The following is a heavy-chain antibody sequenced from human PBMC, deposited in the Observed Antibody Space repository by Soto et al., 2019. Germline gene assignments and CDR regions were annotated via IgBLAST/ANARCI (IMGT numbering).Heavy chain of an antibody. Sequence: GASVKVSCKASTYTSSRYGISWVRQAPGQGLEWVGWISAYNGYTSYGRKFQGRVTMSPDTSTNTVYMDLTSLRSDDTAVYYCARDAGRGCRGSYYSNCCYPWG. V-gene: IGHV1-18*01. CDR3: ARDAGRGCRGSYYSNCCYP. CDR1: TYTSSRYG. CDR2: ISAYNGYT. J-gene: IGHJ5*02. D-gene: IGHD1-26*01.